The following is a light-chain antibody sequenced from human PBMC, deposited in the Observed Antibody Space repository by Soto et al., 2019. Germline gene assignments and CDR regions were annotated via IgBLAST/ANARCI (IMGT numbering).Light chain of an antibody. CDR1: QGISSW. V-gene: IGKV1-12*01. CDR3: QQADTFPLT. J-gene: IGKJ4*01. Sequence: DIQMTQSPSSVSASVGDRVTITCRASQGISSWVAWYQQKPGKAPNLLIYAASSLQSGVPSRFSGSGSGTEFTLTISSLQPEDFATYYCQQADTFPLTVGGGTKVESK. CDR2: AAS.